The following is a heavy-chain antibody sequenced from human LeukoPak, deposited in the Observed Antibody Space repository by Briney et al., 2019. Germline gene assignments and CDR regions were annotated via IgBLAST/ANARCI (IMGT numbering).Heavy chain of an antibody. J-gene: IGHJ4*02. D-gene: IGHD5-24*01. Sequence: SETLSLTCAVYGGSFSGYYWSWIRQPPGKGLEWIGEINHSGSTNYNPSLKSRVTISVDTSKNQFSLKLSPVTAADTAVYYCARVEMATISQRRYFDYWGQGTLVTVSS. CDR1: GGSFSGYY. V-gene: IGHV4-34*01. CDR2: INHSGST. CDR3: ARVEMATISQRRYFDY.